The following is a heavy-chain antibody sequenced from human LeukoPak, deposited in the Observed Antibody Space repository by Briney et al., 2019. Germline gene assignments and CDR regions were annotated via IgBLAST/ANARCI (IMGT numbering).Heavy chain of an antibody. J-gene: IGHJ4*02. CDR3: ARINFDWLLTYFDY. CDR1: GYTFTSCG. Sequence: ASVKVSCKASGYTFTSCGIIWVRQAPGQGLEWMGWISAYNGNTNYAQKLQGRVTMTTDTSTSTAYMELRSLRSDDTAVYYCARINFDWLLTYFDYWGQGTLVTVSS. CDR2: ISAYNGNT. V-gene: IGHV1-18*04. D-gene: IGHD3-9*01.